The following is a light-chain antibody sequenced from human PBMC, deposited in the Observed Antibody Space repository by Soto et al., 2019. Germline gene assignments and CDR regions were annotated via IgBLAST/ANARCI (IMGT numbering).Light chain of an antibody. CDR2: GAS. J-gene: IGKJ4*01. CDR1: ESISSSY. Sequence: ETVLTQSPGPLSLSPGERATLSCRASESISSSYLAWYQQKPGQAPRLLIYGASSGATGIPDRFSGSGSGTDFTLTISRLEPEDFAVYYCQQYGSSLPVTFGGGTKVEIK. V-gene: IGKV3-20*01. CDR3: QQYGSSLPVT.